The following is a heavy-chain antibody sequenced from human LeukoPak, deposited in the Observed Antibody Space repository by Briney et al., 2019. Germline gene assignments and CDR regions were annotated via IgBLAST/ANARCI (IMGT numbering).Heavy chain of an antibody. CDR2: INPSGGST. CDR3: ARVYGETSYFDY. D-gene: IGHD3-10*01. CDR1: GYTFTGYY. V-gene: IGHV1-46*01. J-gene: IGHJ4*02. Sequence: ASVKVSCKASGYTFTGYYMHWVRQAPGQGLEWMGIINPSGGSTSYAQKFQGRVTMTRDMSTSTVYMELSSLRSEDTAVYYCARVYGETSYFDYWGQGTLVTVSS.